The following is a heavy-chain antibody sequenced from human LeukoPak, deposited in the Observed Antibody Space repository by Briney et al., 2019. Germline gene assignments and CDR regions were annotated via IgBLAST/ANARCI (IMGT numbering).Heavy chain of an antibody. CDR3: ARGLYSDHGGY. CDR1: GFTFSSYS. J-gene: IGHJ4*02. V-gene: IGHV3-48*01. D-gene: IGHD4-17*01. CDR2: ISSDSNTI. Sequence: GGSLRLSCAASGFTFSSYSMNWVRQAPGKGLEWVSYISSDSNTIYYADSVKGRFTISRDNAKNLLYLQMNSLRAEDTAVYYCARGLYSDHGGYWGQGTLVTVSS.